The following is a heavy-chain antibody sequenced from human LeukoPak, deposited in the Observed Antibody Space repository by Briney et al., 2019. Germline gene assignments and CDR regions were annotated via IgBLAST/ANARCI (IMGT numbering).Heavy chain of an antibody. V-gene: IGHV4-39*01. D-gene: IGHD4-11*01. CDR3: ARHALQGPPFDY. J-gene: IGHJ4*02. CDR1: GGSISSYY. Sequence: SETLSLTCTVSGGSISSYYWSWIRQPPGKGLEWIGSIYYSGSTYYNPSLKSRVTISVDTSKNQFSLKLSSVTAADTAVYYCARHALQGPPFDYWGQGTLVTVSS. CDR2: IYYSGST.